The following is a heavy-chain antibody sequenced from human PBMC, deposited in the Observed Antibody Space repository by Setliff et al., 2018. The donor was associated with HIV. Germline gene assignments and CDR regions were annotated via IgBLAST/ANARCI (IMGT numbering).Heavy chain of an antibody. D-gene: IGHD5-18*01. CDR2: IYHSGST. V-gene: IGHV4-38-2*01. CDR1: GYSISSGYY. J-gene: IGHJ4*02. CDR3: ARTLRAAAMGYFDY. Sequence: SETLSLTCAVSGYSISSGYYWGWIRQPPGKGLEWIGSIYHSGSTYNNPSLKSRVTISVDTSKNQFSLKLTSVTAADTALYYCARTLRAAAMGYFDYWGQGTLVTVSS.